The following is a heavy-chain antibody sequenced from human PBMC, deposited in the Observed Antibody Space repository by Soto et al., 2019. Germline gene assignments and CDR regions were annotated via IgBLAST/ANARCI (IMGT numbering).Heavy chain of an antibody. CDR2: IYSGGST. D-gene: IGHD3-16*02. V-gene: IGHV3-53*04. CDR3: ARGVDYIWGSYRYGYYYYMDV. Sequence: GGSLRLSCAASGFTVSSNYMSWVRQAPGKGLEWVSVIYSGGSTYYADSVKGRFTISRHNSKNTLYLQMNSLRAEDTAVYYCARGVDYIWGSYRYGYYYYMDVWGKGTTVTVSS. CDR1: GFTVSSNY. J-gene: IGHJ6*03.